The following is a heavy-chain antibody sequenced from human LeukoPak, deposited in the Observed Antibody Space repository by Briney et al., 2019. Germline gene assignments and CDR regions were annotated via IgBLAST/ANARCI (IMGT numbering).Heavy chain of an antibody. CDR1: GYTFTSYY. D-gene: IGHD6-13*01. CDR3: ARYPRAMIAAAGFIRDAFDI. V-gene: IGHV1-46*01. J-gene: IGHJ3*02. CDR2: INPSGGST. Sequence: ASVKVSCKASGYTFTSYYMHWVRQAPGQGLGWMGIINPSGGSTSYAQKFQGRVTMTRDTSTSTVYMELSSLRSEDTAVYYCARYPRAMIAAAGFIRDAFDIWGQGTMVTVSS.